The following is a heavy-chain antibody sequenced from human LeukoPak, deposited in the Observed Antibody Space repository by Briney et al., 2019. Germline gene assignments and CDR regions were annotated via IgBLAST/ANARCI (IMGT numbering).Heavy chain of an antibody. CDR2: IIPIFGTA. J-gene: IGHJ3*02. V-gene: IGHV1-69*13. CDR1: GGTFSSYA. CDR3: ARPGAATVLYAFDI. D-gene: IGHD2-15*01. Sequence: ASVKASCKASGGTFSSYAISWVRQAPGQGLEWMGGIIPIFGTANYAQKFQGRVTITADESAGTAYMELSSLRSEDTAVYYCARPGAATVLYAFDIWGQGTMVTVSS.